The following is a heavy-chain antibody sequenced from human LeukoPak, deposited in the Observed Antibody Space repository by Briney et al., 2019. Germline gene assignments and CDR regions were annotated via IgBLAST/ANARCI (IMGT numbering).Heavy chain of an antibody. Sequence: PSETLSLTCAVYGGSFSGYYWSWIRQPAGKGLEWIGRIYTSGSTNYNPSLKSRVTMSVDTSKNQFSLKLSSVTAADTAVYYCARVNYDFWSGYQYHYFDYWGQGTLVTVSS. V-gene: IGHV4-59*10. J-gene: IGHJ4*02. CDR2: IYTSGST. D-gene: IGHD3-3*01. CDR3: ARVNYDFWSGYQYHYFDY. CDR1: GGSFSGYY.